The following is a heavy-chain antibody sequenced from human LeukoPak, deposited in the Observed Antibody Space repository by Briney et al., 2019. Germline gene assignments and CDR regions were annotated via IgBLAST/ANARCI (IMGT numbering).Heavy chain of an antibody. J-gene: IGHJ4*02. Sequence: GGSLRLSCAASGFTFFTYSMNWVRQAPGKGLEWISKISDSNGAIDYADSVKGRFTISRDNAKNSLYLQMNSLRAEDTAVYYCARNGPFDFWGQGTLVTVSS. CDR3: ARNGPFDF. CDR2: ISDSNGAI. CDR1: GFTFFTYS. D-gene: IGHD2-8*01. V-gene: IGHV3-48*04.